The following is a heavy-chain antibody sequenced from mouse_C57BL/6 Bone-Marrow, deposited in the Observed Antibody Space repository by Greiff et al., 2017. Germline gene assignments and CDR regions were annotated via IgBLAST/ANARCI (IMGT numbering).Heavy chain of an antibody. D-gene: IGHD3-2*02. V-gene: IGHV1-82*01. Sequence: VKVVESGPELVKPGASVKISCKASGYAFSSSWMNWVKQRPGKGLEWIGRIYPGDGDTNYNGKFKGKATLTADKSSSTAYMQLSSLTSEDSAVYFCARELRLRMDYWGQGTSVTVSS. J-gene: IGHJ4*01. CDR2: IYPGDGDT. CDR3: ARELRLRMDY. CDR1: GYAFSSSW.